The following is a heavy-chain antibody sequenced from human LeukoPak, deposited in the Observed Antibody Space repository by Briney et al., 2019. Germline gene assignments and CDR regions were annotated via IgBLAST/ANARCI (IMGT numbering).Heavy chain of an antibody. V-gene: IGHV6-1*01. Sequence: QTLSLTCAISGDSVSRNGPGWNWISQSPSRGLEWLGRTYYRSKRYYDYAVSVKSRITLIPNTSKNQFALQLNSVTPEDTAVYYCAWGTGSYSPWGQGTLVTVSS. J-gene: IGHJ5*02. D-gene: IGHD1-26*01. CDR3: AWGTGSYSP. CDR2: TYYRSKRYY. CDR1: GDSVSRNGPG.